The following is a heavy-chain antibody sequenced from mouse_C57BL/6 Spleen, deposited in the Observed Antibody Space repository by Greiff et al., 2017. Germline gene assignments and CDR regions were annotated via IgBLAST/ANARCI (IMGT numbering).Heavy chain of an antibody. Sequence: VQLQQPGAELVKPGASVKLSCKASGYTFTSYWMQWVKQRPGQGLEWIGEIDPSDSYTNYNQKFKGKATLTVDISSSTAYMQLSSLTSEDSAVYYCAATLRGFAYWGQGTLVTVSA. J-gene: IGHJ3*01. CDR1: GYTFTSYW. V-gene: IGHV1-50*01. D-gene: IGHD1-1*01. CDR3: AATLRGFAY. CDR2: IDPSDSYT.